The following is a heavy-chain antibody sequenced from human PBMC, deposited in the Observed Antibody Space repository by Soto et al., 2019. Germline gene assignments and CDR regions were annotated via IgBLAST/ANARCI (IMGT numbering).Heavy chain of an antibody. J-gene: IGHJ4*02. CDR1: GFTFSSYA. CDR3: AKDIPPPTYSVSPLPLDY. V-gene: IGHV3-23*01. D-gene: IGHD1-26*01. CDR2: ISGSGGST. Sequence: GGSLRLSCAASGFTFSSYAMSWVRQAPGKGLEWVSAISGSGGSTYYADSVKGRFTISRDNSKNTLYLQMNSLRAEDTAVYYCAKDIPPPTYSVSPLPLDYWGQGTLVTVSS.